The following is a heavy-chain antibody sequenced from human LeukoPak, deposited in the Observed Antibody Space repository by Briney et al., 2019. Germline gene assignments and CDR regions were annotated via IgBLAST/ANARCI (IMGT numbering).Heavy chain of an antibody. Sequence: GGSLRLSCAASGFTVSSNYMSWVRQAPGKGLEWVANIKQDGSEKYYVDSVKGRFTISRDNAKNSLYLQMNSLRVEDTAVYYCARDSSLLGVFDYWGQGTLVTVSS. J-gene: IGHJ4*02. D-gene: IGHD3-16*01. CDR1: GFTVSSNY. CDR2: IKQDGSEK. V-gene: IGHV3-7*04. CDR3: ARDSSLLGVFDY.